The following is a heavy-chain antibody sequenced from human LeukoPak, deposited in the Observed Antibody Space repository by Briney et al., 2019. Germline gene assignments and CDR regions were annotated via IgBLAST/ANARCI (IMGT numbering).Heavy chain of an antibody. CDR2: ILSSGAYT. CDR3: VTRGWADYYYYMDV. J-gene: IGHJ6*03. Sequence: PGGSLRLSCAASGFIFKTYTMNWVRQAPGKGLEWVSSILSSGAYTYYADSLKGRFTISRDNAKNPLYLQMNSLRAEDTAVYYCVTRGWADYYYYMDVWGTGTTVTVSS. V-gene: IGHV3-21*06. D-gene: IGHD6-19*01. CDR1: GFIFKTYT.